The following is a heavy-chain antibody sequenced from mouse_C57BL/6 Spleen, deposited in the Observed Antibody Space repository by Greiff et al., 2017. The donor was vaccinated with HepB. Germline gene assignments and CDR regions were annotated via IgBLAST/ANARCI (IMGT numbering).Heavy chain of an antibody. D-gene: IGHD2-4*01. CDR1: GYTFTSYW. V-gene: IGHV1-64*01. J-gene: IGHJ3*01. Sequence: QVQLQQPGAELVKPGASVKLSCKASGYTFTSYWMHWVKQRPGQGLEWIGMIHPNSGSTNYNEKFKSKATLTVDKSSSPAYMQLSSLTSEDSAVYYCAREDYPAWFAYWGQGTLVTVSA. CDR3: AREDYPAWFAY. CDR2: IHPNSGST.